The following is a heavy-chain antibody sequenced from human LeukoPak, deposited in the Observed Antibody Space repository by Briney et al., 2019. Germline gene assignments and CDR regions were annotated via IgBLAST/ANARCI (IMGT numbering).Heavy chain of an antibody. V-gene: IGHV3-23*01. CDR3: AARSGYYGPFDF. CDR2: ISSSGGKV. CDR1: GITLSNYG. Sequence: GGSLRLSCAVSGITLSNYGMSWVRQAPGKGLEWVSAISSSGGKVYYADSVKGRFTISRDNSNNTMFLQMNSLGAEDTAVYFCAARSGYYGPFDFWARETWSPSPQ. J-gene: IGHJ4*02. D-gene: IGHD3-22*01.